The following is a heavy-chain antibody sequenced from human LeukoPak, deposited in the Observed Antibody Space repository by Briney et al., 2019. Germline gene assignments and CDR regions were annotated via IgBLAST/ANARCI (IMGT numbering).Heavy chain of an antibody. V-gene: IGHV3-23*01. Sequence: GGSLRLSCAASGFTFSSSAMSWVRQAPGKGLEWVSSISGSGGSTYYADSVKGRFTISRDNSKNTLYLQMDSLRAEDTAVYYCATAQREYYYDSSGIMGNWGQGTLVTVSS. D-gene: IGHD3-22*01. CDR2: ISGSGGST. CDR1: GFTFSSSA. J-gene: IGHJ4*02. CDR3: ATAQREYYYDSSGIMGN.